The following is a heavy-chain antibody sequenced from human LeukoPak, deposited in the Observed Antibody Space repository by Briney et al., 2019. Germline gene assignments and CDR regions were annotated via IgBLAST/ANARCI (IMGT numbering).Heavy chain of an antibody. CDR2: ISAYNGNT. D-gene: IGHD2-15*01. V-gene: IGHV1-18*01. CDR1: GYTFTSYG. J-gene: IGHJ4*02. Sequence: ASVKVSRTASGYTFTSYGISWVRQARGQGLEWMGWISAYNGNTNYAQKLQGRVTMTTDTSTSTAYMELRSLRSDDTAVYYCARGEYCSGGSCYSGFDYWGQGTLVTVSS. CDR3: ARGEYCSGGSCYSGFDY.